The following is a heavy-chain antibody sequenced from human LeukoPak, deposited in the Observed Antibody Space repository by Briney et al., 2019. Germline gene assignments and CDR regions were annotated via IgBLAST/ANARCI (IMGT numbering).Heavy chain of an antibody. D-gene: IGHD6-13*01. Sequence: SETLSLTCTVSAGSVSGYFWNWIRQSPGKGLEWVGYISYSGTTNYNPSLKSRVTISVDTSKNQFSLKLSSVTAADTAVYYCARALYSASRYFDLWGRGTLVTVS. CDR1: AGSVSGYF. J-gene: IGHJ2*01. CDR3: ARALYSASRYFDL. V-gene: IGHV4-59*02. CDR2: ISYSGTT.